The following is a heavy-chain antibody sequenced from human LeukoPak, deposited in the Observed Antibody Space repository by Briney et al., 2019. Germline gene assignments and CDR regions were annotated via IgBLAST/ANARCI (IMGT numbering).Heavy chain of an antibody. CDR1: GASITSYY. D-gene: IGHD6-13*01. CDR2: INHSGST. V-gene: IGHV4-34*01. Sequence: SETLSLTCTVSGASITSYYWSWVRQPPGKGLEWIGEINHSGSTNYNPSLKSRVTISIDTSKNQFSLKLSSVTAADTALYYCARGPGTWYYYWGQGTLVTVSS. CDR3: ARGPGTWYYY. J-gene: IGHJ4*02.